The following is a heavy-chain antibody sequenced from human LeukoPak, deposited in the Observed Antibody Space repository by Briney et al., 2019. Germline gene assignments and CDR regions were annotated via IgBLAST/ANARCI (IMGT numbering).Heavy chain of an antibody. J-gene: IGHJ4*02. D-gene: IGHD3-22*01. CDR1: GYTLTELS. Sequence: ASVKVSCKVSGYTLTELSMHWVRQAPGKGLEWMGGFDPEDGETIYAQKFQGRVTMTEDTSTDTAYMELSSLRSEDTAVYYCARVGYYYDSSGYGSWVFDYWGQGTLVTVSS. CDR2: FDPEDGET. CDR3: ARVGYYYDSSGYGSWVFDY. V-gene: IGHV1-24*01.